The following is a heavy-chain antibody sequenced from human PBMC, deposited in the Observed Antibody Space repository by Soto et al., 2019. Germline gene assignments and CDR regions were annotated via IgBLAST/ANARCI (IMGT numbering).Heavy chain of an antibody. CDR2: ISYDGSNK. Sequence: QVQLVESGGGGVQPGRSLRLSCAASGFTFSSYAMHWVRQAPGKGLEWVAVISYDGSNKYYADSVKGRFTISRDNSKNTLYLQMNSLRAEDTAVYYCARADWTNCGQGTMVTVSS. D-gene: IGHD1-1*01. CDR3: ARADWTN. J-gene: IGHJ3*01. CDR1: GFTFSSYA. V-gene: IGHV3-30-3*01.